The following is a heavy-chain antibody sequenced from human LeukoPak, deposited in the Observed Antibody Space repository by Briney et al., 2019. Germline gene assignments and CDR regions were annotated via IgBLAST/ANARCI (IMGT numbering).Heavy chain of an antibody. J-gene: IGHJ4*02. V-gene: IGHV4-39*01. CDR1: GGSISSSSYY. D-gene: IGHD3-3*01. Sequence: NPSETLSLTCTVSGGSISSSSYYWGWIRQPPGKGLEWIGSIYYSGSTYYNPSLKSRVTISVDTSKNQFSLKLSSVTAADTAVYYCARGLYDFWSGYYLDYWGQGTLVTVSS. CDR3: ARGLYDFWSGYYLDY. CDR2: IYYSGST.